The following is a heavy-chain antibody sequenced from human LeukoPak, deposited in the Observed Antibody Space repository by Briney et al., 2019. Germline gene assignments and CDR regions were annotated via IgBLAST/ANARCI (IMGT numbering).Heavy chain of an antibody. CDR1: GYNFSRFW. D-gene: IGHD4-17*01. J-gene: IGHJ3*02. CDR3: ARLPNTVTIMFGAFDI. V-gene: IGHV5-51*01. CDR2: IYPDDSDT. Sequence: KFGESLKISCKGSGYNFSRFWINWVRQMPGKGLEWMGIIYPDDSDTRYSPSFQGQVTISADKSISTTYLQWSSLKASDTAMYYCARLPNTVTIMFGAFDIWGQGTMVTVSS.